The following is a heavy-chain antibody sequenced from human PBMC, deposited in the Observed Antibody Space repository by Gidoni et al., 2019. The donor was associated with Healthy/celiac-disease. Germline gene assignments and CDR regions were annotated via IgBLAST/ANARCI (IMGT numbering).Heavy chain of an antibody. D-gene: IGHD6-13*01. CDR2: IYHSGRT. J-gene: IGHJ4*02. CDR3: ASRAAGRTGPVDY. Sequence: QVQLQESGPGLVKPSGTLSLTCAVSCGSISSSNWWRWVRQPPGEGLEWIGEIYHSGRTNYNPSLKCRVTISVDQSNNKFSLKLSFVTAADTAVYYCASRAAGRTGPVDYWGQGTLVTVSS. V-gene: IGHV4-4*02. CDR1: CGSISSSNW.